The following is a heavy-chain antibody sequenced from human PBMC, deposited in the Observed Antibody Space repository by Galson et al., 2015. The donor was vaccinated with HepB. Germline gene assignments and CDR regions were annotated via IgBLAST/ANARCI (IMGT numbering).Heavy chain of an antibody. D-gene: IGHD1-26*01. CDR2: ISWNSGSI. CDR3: AKEREATLPNHYYYAVDV. CDR1: GFIFDDYA. Sequence: SLRLSCAASGFIFDDYAMHWVRQAPGKGLEWVSGISWNSGSIGYVDSVKGRFTIPRDFSKNTVFLQMNSLRGEDTAVYYCAKEREATLPNHYYYAVDVWGQGTTVTVSS. J-gene: IGHJ6*02. V-gene: IGHV3-9*01.